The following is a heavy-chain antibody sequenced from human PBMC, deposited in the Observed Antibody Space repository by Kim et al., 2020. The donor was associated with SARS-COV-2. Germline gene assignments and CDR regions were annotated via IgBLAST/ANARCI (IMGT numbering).Heavy chain of an antibody. J-gene: IGHJ6*02. V-gene: IGHV3-23*01. Sequence: GQFTISRDNSKNTLYLQMNSLRAEDTAVYYCAKDGVCSSTSCYYYYGMDVWGQGTTVTVSS. CDR3: AKDGVCSSTSCYYYYGMDV. D-gene: IGHD2-2*01.